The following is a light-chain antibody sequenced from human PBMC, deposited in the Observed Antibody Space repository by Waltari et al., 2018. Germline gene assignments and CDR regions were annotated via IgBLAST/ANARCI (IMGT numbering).Light chain of an antibody. J-gene: IGKJ4*01. CDR2: DAF. CDR3: QQRSNWLT. CDR1: QSVGYY. V-gene: IGKV3-11*01. Sequence: EIVLTQSPATLSLSPGERATLSCRASQSVGYYLAWYQQKPGQAPRLLIYDAFNRATGIPARFSGSGSWTDFTLTISSLEPEDFAFYYCQQRSNWLTFGGGTKVEIK.